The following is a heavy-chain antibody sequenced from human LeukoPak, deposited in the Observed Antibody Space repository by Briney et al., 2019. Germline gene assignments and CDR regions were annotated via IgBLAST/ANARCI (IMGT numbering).Heavy chain of an antibody. J-gene: IGHJ5*02. CDR1: GFAFSTYA. V-gene: IGHV3-23*01. CDR3: ARESYYYDSSDYYSWFDP. Sequence: GGSLRLSCAASGFAFSTYAMSWVRQAPGKGLEWVSSISDSGADTYYADSVKGRFTISRDNSKNTLYLQMSSLRVEDTAVYYCARESYYYDSSDYYSWFDPWGQGTLVTVSS. CDR2: ISDSGADT. D-gene: IGHD3-22*01.